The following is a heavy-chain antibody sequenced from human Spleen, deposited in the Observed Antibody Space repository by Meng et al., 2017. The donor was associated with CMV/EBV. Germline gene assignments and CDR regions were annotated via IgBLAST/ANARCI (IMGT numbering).Heavy chain of an antibody. Sequence: GESLKISCAASGFIFSIYGMHWVRQAPGKGLEWVALIWYDGSNKDYADFLKGRITISRDNSKNTLYLQMNSLRAEDTAVYYCAKDGHYYDSSGQSDWGQGTLVTVSS. CDR3: AKDGHYYDSSGQSD. D-gene: IGHD3-22*01. CDR2: IWYDGSNK. J-gene: IGHJ4*02. CDR1: GFIFSIYG. V-gene: IGHV3-33*06.